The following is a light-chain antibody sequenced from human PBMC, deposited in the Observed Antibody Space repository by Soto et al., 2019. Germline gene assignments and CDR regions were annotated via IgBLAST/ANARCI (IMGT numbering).Light chain of an antibody. Sequence: QSALTQPASVSGSPRQSITISCTGTSSDVGGYNYVSWYQQHPDKAPKLLIFEVTYRPSGVSDRFSGSKSGNTASLTISGLQAEDEAAYYCSSYTTRNTWVFGGGTKVTVL. CDR2: EVT. V-gene: IGLV2-14*01. CDR1: SSDVGGYNY. CDR3: SSYTTRNTWV. J-gene: IGLJ3*02.